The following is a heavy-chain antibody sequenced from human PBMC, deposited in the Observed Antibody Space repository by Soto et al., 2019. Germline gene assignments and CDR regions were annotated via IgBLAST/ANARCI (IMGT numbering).Heavy chain of an antibody. D-gene: IGHD6-19*01. CDR1: GYTFTSYG. J-gene: IGHJ6*02. V-gene: IGHV1-18*01. CDR2: ISAYNGNT. CDR3: ARADTSSGWYIDYYYYGMDV. Sequence: GASVKVSCKASGYTFTSYGISWVRQAPGQGLEWMGWISAYNGNTNYAQKLQGRVTMTTDTSTSTAYMELRSLRSDDTAVYYCARADTSSGWYIDYYYYGMDVWGQGTTVTVSS.